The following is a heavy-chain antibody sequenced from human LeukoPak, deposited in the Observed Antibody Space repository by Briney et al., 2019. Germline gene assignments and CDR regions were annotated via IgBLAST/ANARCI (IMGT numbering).Heavy chain of an antibody. J-gene: IGHJ6*03. Sequence: PGGPLRLSCAASGFIFSDFTIYWVRQPSGKGLEWLGRVSGKDQKYATEYSASVKGRFTLSRDESMKTAYLQMNRLKTEDTAIYYRVRPMDGWHFYFMDVWAKGPRSPSP. D-gene: IGHD3-10*01. CDR3: VRPMDGWHFYFMDV. CDR1: GFIFSDFT. CDR2: VSGKDQKYAT. V-gene: IGHV3-73*01.